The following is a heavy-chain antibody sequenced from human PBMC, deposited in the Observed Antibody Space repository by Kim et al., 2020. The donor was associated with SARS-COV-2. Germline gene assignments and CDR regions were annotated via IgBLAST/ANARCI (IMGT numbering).Heavy chain of an antibody. J-gene: IGHJ5*02. CDR3: AKDRGRWSGSSSWWFDP. D-gene: IGHD3-3*01. Sequence: GGSLRLSCAASGFTFSSYAMSWVRQAPGKGLEWVSAISGSGGSTYYADSVKGRFTISRDNSKNTLYLQMNSLRAEDTAVYYCAKDRGRWSGSSSWWFDPWGQGTLVTVSS. CDR1: GFTFSSYA. V-gene: IGHV3-23*01. CDR2: ISGSGGST.